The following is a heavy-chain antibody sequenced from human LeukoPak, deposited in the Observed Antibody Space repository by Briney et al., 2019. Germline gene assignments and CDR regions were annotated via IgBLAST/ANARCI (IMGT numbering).Heavy chain of an antibody. CDR3: ARVSSIVVVPAAIDL. V-gene: IGHV4-59*08. D-gene: IGHD2-2*01. J-gene: IGHJ2*01. Sequence: PSETLSLTCTISGGSISTYYWSWIRQPPGKGLEWIGDVNHSGNTNSNPSLNYNPSLKSRVSISIDTSKNQFSLKLSSVTAADTAVYYCARVSSIVVVPAAIDLWGRGTLVTVSS. CDR1: GGSISTYY. CDR2: VNHSGNT.